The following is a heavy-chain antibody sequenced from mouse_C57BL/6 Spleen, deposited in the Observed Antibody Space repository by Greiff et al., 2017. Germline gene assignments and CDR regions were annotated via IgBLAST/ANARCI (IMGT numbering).Heavy chain of an antibody. J-gene: IGHJ2*01. V-gene: IGHV1-82*01. CDR2: IYPGDGDT. Sequence: QVQLQQSGPELVKPGASVKISCKASGYAFSSSWMNWVKQRPGKGLEWIGRIYPGDGDTNYNGKFKSKATLTADKSSSTAYMQLSSLTSVDSAVSFCARGYGSREGYYFDYWGQGTTLTVSS. CDR3: ARGYGSREGYYFDY. CDR1: GYAFSSSW. D-gene: IGHD1-1*01.